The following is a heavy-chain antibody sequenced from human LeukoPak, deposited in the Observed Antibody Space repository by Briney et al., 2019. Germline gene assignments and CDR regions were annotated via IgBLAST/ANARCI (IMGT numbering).Heavy chain of an antibody. CDR1: GFTFSSYE. Sequence: GGSLRLSCAASGFTFSSYEMNWVRQAPGKGLEWVSYISSSGSTIYYADSVKGRFTTYRDTAKNYMYQQMTSLRAEDTAVYYCVIPLRGRRWDAVDIWGQGTMVTVSP. CDR2: ISSSGSTI. J-gene: IGHJ3*02. CDR3: VIPLRGRRWDAVDI. V-gene: IGHV3-48*03. D-gene: IGHD2-15*01.